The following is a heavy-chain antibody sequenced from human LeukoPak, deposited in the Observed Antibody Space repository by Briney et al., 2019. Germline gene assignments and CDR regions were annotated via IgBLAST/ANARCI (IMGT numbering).Heavy chain of an antibody. V-gene: IGHV3-23*01. J-gene: IGHJ4*02. CDR3: ARDKALNC. Sequence: PGGSLRLSCAASGFTFSDHYMDWVRQAPGKGLEWVSTISGSGGRIYYADSVKGRLTISRDNSKSTLFLQMNSLRAEDTAVYFCARDKALNCWGQGTPVTVSS. CDR1: GFTFSDHY. CDR2: ISGSGGRI.